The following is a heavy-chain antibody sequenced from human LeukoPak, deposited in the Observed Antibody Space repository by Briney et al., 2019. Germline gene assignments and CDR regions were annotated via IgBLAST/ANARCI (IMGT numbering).Heavy chain of an antibody. J-gene: IGHJ3*02. CDR2: IYYSGST. CDR1: GGSISSYY. Sequence: ASETLSLTCTVSGGSISSYYWSWIRQPPGKGLEWIGYIYYSGSTNYNPSLESRVTISVDTSKNQFSLKLSSVTAADTAVYYCARVPAKEQPATDDAFDIWGQGTMVTVSS. D-gene: IGHD6-13*01. V-gene: IGHV4-59*01. CDR3: ARVPAKEQPATDDAFDI.